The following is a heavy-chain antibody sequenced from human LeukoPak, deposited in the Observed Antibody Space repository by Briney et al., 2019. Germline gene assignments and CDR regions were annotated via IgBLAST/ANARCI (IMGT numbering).Heavy chain of an antibody. J-gene: IGHJ5*02. D-gene: IGHD6-6*01. CDR1: GGSITTNNW. Sequence: SETLSLTCAVSGGSITTNNWWSWVRQTPGKGLEWIGEIYHSGSTNYNPSLKGRVTISVDKSKNQFSLKVTSVTAADTAVYSCARVVAARPGWFDPWGQGTLVTVSS. V-gene: IGHV4-4*02. CDR3: ARVVAARPGWFDP. CDR2: IYHSGST.